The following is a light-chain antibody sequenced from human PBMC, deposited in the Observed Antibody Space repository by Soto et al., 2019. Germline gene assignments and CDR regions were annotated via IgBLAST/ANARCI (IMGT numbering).Light chain of an antibody. CDR2: STS. Sequence: DIQLTQSPSFLSASVGDRVTITCRASQGLSSYLAWYQQKPGMAPKLLIYSTSTLQSGVPARFSGSASGTEFTLTISSLQPEDFATYYCQRLNSYPSTFGPGTKVDI. J-gene: IGKJ3*01. CDR1: QGLSSY. V-gene: IGKV1-9*01. CDR3: QRLNSYPST.